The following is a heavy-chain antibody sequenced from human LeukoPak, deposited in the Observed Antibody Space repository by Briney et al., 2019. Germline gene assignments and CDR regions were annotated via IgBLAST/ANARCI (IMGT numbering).Heavy chain of an antibody. J-gene: IGHJ4*02. CDR3: ARDRDGYNGGDY. CDR1: GYTFTSYY. V-gene: IGHV1-46*01. CDR2: INPSGGST. Sequence: ASVKVSCKASGYTFTSYYMHWVRQAPGQGLEWMGIINPSGGSTSYAQKFQGRVTMTRDMSTSTAYMELRSLTSDDTAVFYCARDRDGYNGGDYWGQGTLVTVSS. D-gene: IGHD5-24*01.